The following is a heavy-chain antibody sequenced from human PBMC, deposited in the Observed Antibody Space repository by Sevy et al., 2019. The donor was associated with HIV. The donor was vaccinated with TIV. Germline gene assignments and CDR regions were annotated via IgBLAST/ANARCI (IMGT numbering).Heavy chain of an antibody. CDR2: FKRKADGGTL. V-gene: IGHV3-49*04. J-gene: IGHJ4*02. Sequence: GGSLRLSCTASGFTFTDYAMNWVRQSPGKGLEWVAFFKRKADGGTLDHAASVKGRFTISRDNSKNIAYLQMNDLKTEDTCVYYCTRLKGAQAVFDYWGQGALVTVSS. D-gene: IGHD1-26*01. CDR1: GFTFTDYA. CDR3: TRLKGAQAVFDY.